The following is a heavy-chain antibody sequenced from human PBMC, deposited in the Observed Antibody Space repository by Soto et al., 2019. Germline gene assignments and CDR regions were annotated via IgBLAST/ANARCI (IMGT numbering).Heavy chain of an antibody. Sequence: PSETLSLTCTVSGGSISSYYWSWIRQPPGKGLEWIGYIYYSGSTNYNPSLKSRVTISVDTSKNQFSLKLSSVTAADTAVYYCARLSDHGDVFDYWGQGTLVTVS. CDR3: ARLSDHGDVFDY. V-gene: IGHV4-59*08. J-gene: IGHJ4*02. D-gene: IGHD4-17*01. CDR2: IYYSGST. CDR1: GGSISSYY.